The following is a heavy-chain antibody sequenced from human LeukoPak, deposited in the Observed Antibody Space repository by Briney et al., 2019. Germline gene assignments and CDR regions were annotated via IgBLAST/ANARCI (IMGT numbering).Heavy chain of an antibody. CDR2: IKPKTDGETT. CDR3: ITPLPYSAQ. J-gene: IGHJ4*02. D-gene: IGHD2-21*01. Sequence: GGSLRLSCSASGFTFSSYAMHWVRQAPGKGLEWVGRIKPKTDGETTEYAAPVKDRFSISRDDSKSMMYLQMNSLKTEDTAVYYCITPLPYSAQGGQGTLVTVSS. V-gene: IGHV3-15*07. CDR1: GFTFSSYA.